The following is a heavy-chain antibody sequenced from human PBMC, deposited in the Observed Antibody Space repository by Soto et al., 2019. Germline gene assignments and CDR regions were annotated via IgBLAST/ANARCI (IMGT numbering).Heavy chain of an antibody. D-gene: IGHD3-22*01. Sequence: SETLSLTCTVSGGSISSGDYYWSWIRQPPGKGLEWIGYIYYSGSTYYNPSLKSRVTISVDTSKNQFSLKLSSVTAADTAVYYCARGPDSSPYYYYYGMDVWGQGTTVTVSS. V-gene: IGHV4-30-4*01. CDR2: IYYSGST. J-gene: IGHJ6*02. CDR3: ARGPDSSPYYYYYGMDV. CDR1: GGSISSGDYY.